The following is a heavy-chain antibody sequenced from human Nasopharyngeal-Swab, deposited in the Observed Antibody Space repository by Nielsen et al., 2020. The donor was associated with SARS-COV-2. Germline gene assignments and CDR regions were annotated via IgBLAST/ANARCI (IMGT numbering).Heavy chain of an antibody. CDR3: ARHKLSGIAVAGAAVNWFDP. D-gene: IGHD6-19*01. Sequence: PGKGLEWIGSIYYSGSTYYNPSLKSRVTISVDTSKNQFSLKLSSVTAADTAVYYCARHKLSGIAVAGAAVNWFDPWGQGTPVTVSS. CDR2: IYYSGST. V-gene: IGHV4-39*01. J-gene: IGHJ5*02.